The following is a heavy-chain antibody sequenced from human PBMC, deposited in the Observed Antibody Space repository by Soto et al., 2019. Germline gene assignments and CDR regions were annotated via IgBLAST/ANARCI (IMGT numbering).Heavy chain of an antibody. CDR3: AKDIAAAGYYYYHYMDV. CDR1: GFTFSSYG. J-gene: IGHJ6*03. CDR2: ISYDGSNK. Sequence: GGSLRLSCAASGFTFSSYGMHWVRQAPGKGLEWVAVISYDGSNKYYADSVKGRFTISRDNSKNTLYLQMNSLRAEDTAVYYCAKDIAAAGYYYYHYMDVWGKGTTVTVSS. D-gene: IGHD6-13*01. V-gene: IGHV3-30*18.